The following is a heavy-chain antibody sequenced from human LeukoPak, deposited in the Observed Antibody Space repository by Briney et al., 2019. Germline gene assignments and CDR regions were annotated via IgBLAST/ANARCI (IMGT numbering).Heavy chain of an antibody. J-gene: IGHJ4*02. D-gene: IGHD4-23*01. CDR1: GFTFSSYA. Sequence: GSLRLSCAASGFTFSSYAMSWVRQAPGKGLEWVSTISGSGGSTYYADSVKGRFTISRDNSKNTLYLQMNSLRAEDTAVYYCAKSDDYGGNQSDYWGQGTLVTVSS. V-gene: IGHV3-23*01. CDR2: ISGSGGST. CDR3: AKSDDYGGNQSDY.